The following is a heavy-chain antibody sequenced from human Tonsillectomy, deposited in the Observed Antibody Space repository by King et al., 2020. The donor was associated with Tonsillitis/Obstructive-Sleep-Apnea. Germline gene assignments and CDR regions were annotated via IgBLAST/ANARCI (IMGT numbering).Heavy chain of an antibody. CDR1: VFTFCKAC. D-gene: IGHD2-2*01. J-gene: IGHJ4*02. CDR2: IKSKTDGVTS. Sequence: VQLVEAGGGFGKPGGSLRLSCASSVFTFCKACVSVVRQSPGEGMEWGGRIKSKTDGVTSDYAAPVKGRFTISRDDSKNTLYLQMNSLKTEDTAVYYCTTDFGIGYCSSTSCSTFDYWGQGTLVTVSS. CDR3: TTDFGIGYCSSTSCSTFDY. V-gene: IGHV3-15*01.